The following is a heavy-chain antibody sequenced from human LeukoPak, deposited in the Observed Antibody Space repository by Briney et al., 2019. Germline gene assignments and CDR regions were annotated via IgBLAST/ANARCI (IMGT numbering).Heavy chain of an antibody. CDR1: GISVSNDY. Sequence: GGSLRLSCAASGISVSNDYMSWVRQAPVKVLEWVSAIYADGYTRDAASVKGRFSISRHNSKNTVYLQMDNLRPEDTAVYYCARDRQGEKAFDVWGPGTMVTVSS. V-gene: IGHV3-53*04. CDR2: IYADGYT. J-gene: IGHJ3*01. CDR3: ARDRQGEKAFDV.